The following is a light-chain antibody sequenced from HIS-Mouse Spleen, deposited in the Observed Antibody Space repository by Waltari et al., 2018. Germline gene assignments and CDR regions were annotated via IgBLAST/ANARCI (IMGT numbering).Light chain of an antibody. V-gene: IGKV1-9*01. CDR2: AAS. Sequence: DIQLTQSPSFLSASVGDRVTITCRASQGISSYLAWYQQKPGKAPTLLIYAASTLQSGVPYRFSGSGSGTEFTLTISSLQPEDFATYYCQQLNSYPPTFGQGTKVEIK. CDR1: QGISSY. J-gene: IGKJ1*01. CDR3: QQLNSYPPT.